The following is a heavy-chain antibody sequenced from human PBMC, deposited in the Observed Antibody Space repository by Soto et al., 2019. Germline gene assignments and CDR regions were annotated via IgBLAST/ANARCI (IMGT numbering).Heavy chain of an antibody. Sequence: PGGSLRLSCAASGFTFTCCAMHWVRQAPGKGLEWVAVISVDGSNEDYTDFVKGRFSISRDNSRNTVDLQMNSLRPEDTAVYYCVRQYCITANCGFGPWGQGT. D-gene: IGHD3-10*01. CDR3: VRQYCITANCGFGP. V-gene: IGHV3-30-3*01. CDR2: ISVDGSNE. J-gene: IGHJ5*02. CDR1: GFTFTCCA.